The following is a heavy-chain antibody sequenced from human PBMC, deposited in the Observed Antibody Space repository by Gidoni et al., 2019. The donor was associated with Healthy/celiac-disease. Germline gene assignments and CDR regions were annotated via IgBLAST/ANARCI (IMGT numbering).Heavy chain of an antibody. CDR3: AHITIALSDAFDI. D-gene: IGHD3-10*01. CDR1: GGSISSGGDY. V-gene: IGHV4-31*03. J-gene: IGHJ3*02. CDR2: IYYSGST. Sequence: QVQLQESGTGLVKPSRTRSLTCTVSGGSISSGGDYWSWIRQHPGKGLDWIGYIYYSGSTYYNPSLKSRVTISVDTSKNQFSLKLSSVTAADTAVYYCAHITIALSDAFDIWGQGTMVTVSS.